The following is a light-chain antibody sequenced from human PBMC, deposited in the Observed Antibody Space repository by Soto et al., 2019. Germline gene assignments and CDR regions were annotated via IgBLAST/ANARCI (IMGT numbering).Light chain of an antibody. V-gene: IGKV3-20*01. CDR3: QQYSSSRT. J-gene: IGKJ1*01. CDR2: GGS. CDR1: QTVRNNY. Sequence: FVLTQSPGTLSLSPGERATLSCRASQTVRNNYLAWYQQKPGQAPRLLIYGGSSRATGIPVRFSGSGSETDFTLTITRLEPEDFAVYYCQQYSSSRTFGQGTKV.